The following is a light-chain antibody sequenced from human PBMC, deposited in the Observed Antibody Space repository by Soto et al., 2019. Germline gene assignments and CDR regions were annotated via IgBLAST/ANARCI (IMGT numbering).Light chain of an antibody. V-gene: IGKV2-28*01. J-gene: IGKJ3*01. Sequence: DIVLTQSPLSLPVTPGEPASISCRSSQSLLNSNGYNYLDWYLQKPGQSPQVLIYWGSSRASGVPDRFSGSGSGTHFTLKISRVEAEDVGVYYCLHASQVAGYTFGPGTKVDIK. CDR1: QSLLNSNGYNY. CDR3: LHASQVAGYT. CDR2: WGS.